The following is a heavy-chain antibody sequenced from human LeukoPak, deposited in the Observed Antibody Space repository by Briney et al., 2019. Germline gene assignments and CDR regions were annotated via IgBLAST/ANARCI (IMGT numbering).Heavy chain of an antibody. CDR2: TYYRSTWYN. CDR3: ARRLTQYDCFDP. J-gene: IGHJ5*02. CDR1: GDSVSSNSVT. D-gene: IGHD2-2*01. Sequence: SQTLSLTCAISGDSVSSNSVTWNWIRQSPSRGLEWLGRTYYRSTWYNDYAVSVRGRITVNPDTSKNQFSPHLNSVTPEDTAVYYCARRLTQYDCFDPWGQGILVTVSS. V-gene: IGHV6-1*01.